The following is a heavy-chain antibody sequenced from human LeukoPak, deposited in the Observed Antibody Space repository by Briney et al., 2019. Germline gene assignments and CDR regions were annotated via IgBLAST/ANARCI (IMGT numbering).Heavy chain of an antibody. CDR1: GGSICSYY. CDR2: IYYSGST. Sequence: SETLSLTCTVSGGSICSYYWSWIRQPPGKGLEWIGYIYYSGSTNYNPSLKSRVTISVDTSKNQFSLKLGSVTAADTAVYYCARGDSAVTGTFPNDYWGQGTLVTVSS. CDR3: ARGDSAVTGTFPNDY. J-gene: IGHJ4*02. D-gene: IGHD6-19*01. V-gene: IGHV4-59*01.